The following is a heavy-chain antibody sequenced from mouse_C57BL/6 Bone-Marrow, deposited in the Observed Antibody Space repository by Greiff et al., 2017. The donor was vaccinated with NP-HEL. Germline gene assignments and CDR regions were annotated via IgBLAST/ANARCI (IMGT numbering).Heavy chain of an antibody. Sequence: VQRVESGGGLVQSGRSLRLSCATSGFTFSDFYMEWVRQAPGKGLEWIAASRNKANDYTTEYSASVKGRFIVSRDTSQSILYLQMNALRAEDTAIYYCARDALYYWYFDVWGTGTTVTVSS. CDR1: GFTFSDFY. V-gene: IGHV7-1*01. CDR3: ARDALYYWYFDV. D-gene: IGHD6-2*01. CDR2: SRNKANDYTT. J-gene: IGHJ1*03.